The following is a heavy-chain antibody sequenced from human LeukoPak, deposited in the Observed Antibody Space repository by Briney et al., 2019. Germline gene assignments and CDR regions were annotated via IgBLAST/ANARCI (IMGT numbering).Heavy chain of an antibody. Sequence: PSETLSLTCTVSGGSISSSSYYWGWIRQPPGKGLEWIGSIYYTRSTYYNPSLKSRVTISVDTSKNQFSLKLTSVTAADTAVYYCARARDWSAGSWFDPWGQGILVTVSS. D-gene: IGHD3/OR15-3a*01. J-gene: IGHJ5*02. V-gene: IGHV4-39*01. CDR2: IYYTRST. CDR1: GGSISSSSYY. CDR3: ARARDWSAGSWFDP.